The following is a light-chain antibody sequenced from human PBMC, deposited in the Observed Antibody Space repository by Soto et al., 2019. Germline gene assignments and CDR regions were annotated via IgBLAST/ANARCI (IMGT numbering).Light chain of an antibody. CDR1: QSISHW. J-gene: IGKJ5*01. CDR2: DAS. CDR3: QQYNSYSLFT. Sequence: DSQITQSPSILSASVGDRVTITCRASQSISHWLAWYQQKAGKAPKLLIYDASKLESGVPSRFSCSGSGTEFTLTITSLQPDDFATYYCQQYNSYSLFTFGQGTRLEIK. V-gene: IGKV1-5*01.